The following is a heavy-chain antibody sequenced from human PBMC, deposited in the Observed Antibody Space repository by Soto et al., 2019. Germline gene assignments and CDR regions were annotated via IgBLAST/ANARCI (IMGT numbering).Heavy chain of an antibody. CDR2: ISYDGSNK. CDR1: GFTFSSYA. CDR3: ARDSLQENYYDSSGYYN. V-gene: IGHV3-30-3*01. D-gene: IGHD3-22*01. Sequence: GGSLRLSCAASGFTFSSYAMHWVRQAPGKGLEWVAVISYDGSNKYYADSVKGRFTISRDNSKNTLYLQMNSLRAEDTAVYYCARDSLQENYYDSSGYYNWGQGTLVTVSS. J-gene: IGHJ4*02.